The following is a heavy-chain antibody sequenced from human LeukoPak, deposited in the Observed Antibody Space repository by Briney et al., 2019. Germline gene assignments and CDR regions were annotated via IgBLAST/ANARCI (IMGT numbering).Heavy chain of an antibody. CDR1: GFTFSTYA. Sequence: GGSLRLSCAASGFTFSTYAMAWVRQAPGKGLEWVAVISSDGNNEYYADSVRGRFTISRDLSKNTLYLQMNSLRAEDTALYYCARDYLLWFGDLPPDDGFDIWGQGTMITVSS. V-gene: IGHV3-30-3*01. J-gene: IGHJ3*02. D-gene: IGHD3-10*01. CDR3: ARDYLLWFGDLPPDDGFDI. CDR2: ISSDGNNE.